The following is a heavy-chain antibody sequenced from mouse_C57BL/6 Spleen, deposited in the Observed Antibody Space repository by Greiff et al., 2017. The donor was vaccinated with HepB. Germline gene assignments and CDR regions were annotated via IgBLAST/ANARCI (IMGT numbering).Heavy chain of an antibody. J-gene: IGHJ3*01. CDR3: ARSTDDYLFAY. Sequence: EVKLMESGPVLVKPGASVKMSCKASGYTFTDYYMNWVKQSHGKSLEWIGVINPYNGGTSYNQKFKGKATLTVDKSSSTAYMELNSLTSEDSAVYYCARSTDDYLFAYWGQGTLVTVSA. D-gene: IGHD2-4*01. V-gene: IGHV1-19*01. CDR2: INPYNGGT. CDR1: GYTFTDYY.